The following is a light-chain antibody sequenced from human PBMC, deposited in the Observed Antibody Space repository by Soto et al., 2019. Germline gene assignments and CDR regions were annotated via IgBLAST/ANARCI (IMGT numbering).Light chain of an antibody. CDR3: QERSNWPRYT. V-gene: IGKV3-11*01. Sequence: EIVLTQSPATLSLSPGERATLSCRASQSVDSYVAWYQQKPGQAPRLLIYDASNRATGIPARSGGSGSGTDFTLSISSLEPEDFAFDYCQERSNWPRYTFGEGTKLEIK. CDR1: QSVDSY. J-gene: IGKJ2*01. CDR2: DAS.